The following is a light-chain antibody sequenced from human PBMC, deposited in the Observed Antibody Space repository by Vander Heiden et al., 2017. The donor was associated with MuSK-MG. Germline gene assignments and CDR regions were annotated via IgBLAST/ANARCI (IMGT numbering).Light chain of an antibody. CDR1: QGISSY. J-gene: IGKJ3*01. V-gene: IGKV1-8*01. CDR3: HQDDSYPHT. Sequence: AIRMTQSPSSFSASTGDRVTITCRASQGISSYLAWYQQKPGKAPKLLIYAASTFQSPVPSRFSGTGSGTDFTLTISCLQSEDFATYYCHQDDSYPHTFGHGTKVDIK. CDR2: AAS.